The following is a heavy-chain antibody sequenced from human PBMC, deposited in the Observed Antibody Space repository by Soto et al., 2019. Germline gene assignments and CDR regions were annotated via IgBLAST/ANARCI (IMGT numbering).Heavy chain of an antibody. Sequence: ASVKVSCKASGYTFTGYYMHWVRQAPGQGLEWMGWINPNSGGTNYAQKFQGWVTTTRDTSISTAYMELSRLRSDDTAVYYCASNGGRSSTSLYYGMDVWGQGTTVTVSS. CDR2: INPNSGGT. CDR1: GYTFTGYY. J-gene: IGHJ6*02. V-gene: IGHV1-2*04. CDR3: ASNGGRSSTSLYYGMDV. D-gene: IGHD2-2*01.